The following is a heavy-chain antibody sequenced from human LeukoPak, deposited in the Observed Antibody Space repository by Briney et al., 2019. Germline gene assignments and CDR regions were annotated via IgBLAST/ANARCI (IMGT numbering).Heavy chain of an antibody. J-gene: IGHJ5*02. Sequence: ASVKVSCKASGYPFTSYAMHWVRQAPGQRLEWMGWINAGNGNTKYSQKFQGRVTITRDTSASTAYMELSSLRSEDTAVYYCARGPLPYSSSWYGPNWFDPWGQGTLVTVSS. V-gene: IGHV1-3*01. D-gene: IGHD6-13*01. CDR1: GYPFTSYA. CDR3: ARGPLPYSSSWYGPNWFDP. CDR2: INAGNGNT.